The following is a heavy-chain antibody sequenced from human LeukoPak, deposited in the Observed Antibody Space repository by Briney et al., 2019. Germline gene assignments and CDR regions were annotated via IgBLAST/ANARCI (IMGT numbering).Heavy chain of an antibody. CDR3: ARAPYYSSSSVFDY. D-gene: IGHD6-6*01. CDR2: IYYSGST. CDR1: GGSISSYY. V-gene: IGHV4-59*01. J-gene: IGHJ4*02. Sequence: SETLSLTCTVSGGSISSYYWSWIRQPPGKGLEWIGYIYYSGSTNYNPPLKSRVTISVDTSKNQFSLKLSSVTAADTAVYYCARAPYYSSSSVFDYWGQGTLVTVSS.